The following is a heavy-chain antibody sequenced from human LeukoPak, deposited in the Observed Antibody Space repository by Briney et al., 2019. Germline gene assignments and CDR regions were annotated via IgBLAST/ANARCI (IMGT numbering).Heavy chain of an antibody. J-gene: IGHJ1*01. D-gene: IGHD3-22*01. CDR3: ARGEYYYDGGY. Sequence: PGGSLRLSCAASGFTFSSYWMTWVRQAPGKGLEWVANIKQDGSEEYYEDSVKGRFTISRDNAKNSLYLEMNSLRAEDTAVYYCARGEYYYDGGYWGQGTLVTVSS. CDR2: IKQDGSEE. V-gene: IGHV3-7*04. CDR1: GFTFSSYW.